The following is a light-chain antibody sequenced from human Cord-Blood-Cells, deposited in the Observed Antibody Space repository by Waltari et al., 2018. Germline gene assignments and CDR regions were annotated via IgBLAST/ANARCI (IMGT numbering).Light chain of an antibody. J-gene: IGLJ2*01. V-gene: IGLV2-14*01. CDR3: SSYTSSSTLVV. Sequence: QSALTQPASVSGSPGQSITISCTGTSSDVGGYKSVSWYQQHPGKAPKLMIYNASNRTTGVSNRCSGSKSGNTASLTISGLQAEDEADYYCSSYTSSSTLVVFGGGTKLTVL. CDR2: NAS. CDR1: SSDVGGYKS.